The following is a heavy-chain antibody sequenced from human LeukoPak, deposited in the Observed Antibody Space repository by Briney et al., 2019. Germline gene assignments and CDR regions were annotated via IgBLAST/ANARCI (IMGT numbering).Heavy chain of an antibody. CDR1: GYTSTSYD. CDR2: MNPNSGNT. Sequence: GASVKVSCKASGYTSTSYDIDWVRQATGQGLEWMGWMNPNSGNTGYAQKFQGRVTMTRNTSISTAYMELSSLRSEDTAVYYCARLNPASYYYYYYGMDVWGQGTTVTVSS. J-gene: IGHJ6*02. V-gene: IGHV1-8*01. CDR3: ARLNPASYYYYYYGMDV. D-gene: IGHD6-6*01.